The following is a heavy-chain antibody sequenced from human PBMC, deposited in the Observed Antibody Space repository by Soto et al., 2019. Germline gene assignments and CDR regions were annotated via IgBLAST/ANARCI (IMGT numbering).Heavy chain of an antibody. CDR1: GDSVSSNSAG. V-gene: IGHV6-1*01. J-gene: IGHJ6*02. D-gene: IGHD3-10*01. CDR2: TYYKSKWNN. CDR3: TGITWFRGMDV. Sequence: PSPTLSLPCVISGDSVSSNSAGWNWIRQSPSRGIEWLGRTYYKSKWNNDYALSVKNRITIKPDTSKNQFSLHLYSVTPEDTAVYYCTGITWFRGMDVWGQGTPVTVSS.